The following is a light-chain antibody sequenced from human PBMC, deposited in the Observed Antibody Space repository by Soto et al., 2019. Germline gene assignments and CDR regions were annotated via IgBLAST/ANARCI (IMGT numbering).Light chain of an antibody. V-gene: IGKV1-5*03. CDR1: EDIRTW. CDR2: SAS. CDR3: QHYKSFSLT. Sequence: DIQMTQSPSTLSASVGDRVTITCRASEDIRTWLAWYQQKPGKAPKLLIYSASSLETGVPSRFSGSGSGTDFTLNISSLQPDDFAAYFCQHYKSFSLTFGGGTKVEIK. J-gene: IGKJ4*01.